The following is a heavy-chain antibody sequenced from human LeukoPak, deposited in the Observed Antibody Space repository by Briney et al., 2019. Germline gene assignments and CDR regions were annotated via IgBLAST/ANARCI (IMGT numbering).Heavy chain of an antibody. D-gene: IGHD1-14*01. Sequence: SETLSLTCTVSGGSISSSSYYWGWIRQPPGKGLEWIGGIYYSGSTYYNPSLKSRVTISVDTSKNQFSLKLSSVTAADTAVYYCARQPLRGPVSGEDYWGQGTLVTVSS. CDR3: ARQPLRGPVSGEDY. V-gene: IGHV4-39*01. CDR1: GGSISSSSYY. J-gene: IGHJ4*02. CDR2: IYYSGST.